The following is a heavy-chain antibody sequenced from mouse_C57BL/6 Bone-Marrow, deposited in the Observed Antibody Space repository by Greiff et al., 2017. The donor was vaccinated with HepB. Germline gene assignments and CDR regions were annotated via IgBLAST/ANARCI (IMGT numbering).Heavy chain of an antibody. D-gene: IGHD1-3*01. J-gene: IGHJ1*03. Sequence: VQLQQSGPELVKPGASVKISCKASGYTFTDYYMNWVKQSHGKSLEWIGDINPNNGGTSYNQKFKGKATLTVDKSSSTAYMELRSLTSEDSAVYYCAREGVVYWYFDVWGTGTTVTVSS. CDR1: GYTFTDYY. CDR2: INPNNGGT. CDR3: AREGVVYWYFDV. V-gene: IGHV1-26*01.